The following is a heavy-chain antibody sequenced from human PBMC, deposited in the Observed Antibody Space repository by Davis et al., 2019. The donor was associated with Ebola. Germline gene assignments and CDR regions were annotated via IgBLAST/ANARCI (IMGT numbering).Heavy chain of an antibody. V-gene: IGHV4-59*12. CDR2: IYYSGST. D-gene: IGHD2-2*01. J-gene: IGHJ5*02. CDR1: GGSISSYY. CDR3: ARDRGYGYCSSTSCPTPVGWFDP. Sequence: SETLSLTCTVSGGSISSYYWSWIRQPPGKGLEWIGYIYYSGSTNYNPSLKSRVTISVDTSKNQFSLKLSSVTAADTAVYYCARDRGYGYCSSTSCPTPVGWFDPWGQGTLVTVSS.